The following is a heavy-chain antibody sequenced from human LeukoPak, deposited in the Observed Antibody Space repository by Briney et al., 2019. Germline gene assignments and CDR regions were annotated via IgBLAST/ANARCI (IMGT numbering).Heavy chain of an antibody. V-gene: IGHV4-34*01. D-gene: IGHD3-10*01. J-gene: IGHJ3*02. CDR1: GGSFSGYY. CDR2: INHSGST. CDR3: ARLRGALDI. Sequence: SETLSLTCAVYGGSFSGYYWSWIRQPPGKGLEWIGEINHSGSTNYNPSLKSRVTISVDTSKNQFSLKLSSVTAADTAVYYCARLRGALDIWGQGTMVTVSS.